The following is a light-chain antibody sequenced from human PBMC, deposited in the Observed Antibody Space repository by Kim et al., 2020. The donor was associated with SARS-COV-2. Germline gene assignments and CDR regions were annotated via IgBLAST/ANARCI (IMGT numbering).Light chain of an antibody. J-gene: IGLJ3*02. CDR3: QVWDSSSDHPV. CDR1: NIGSKS. Sequence: AKGKTASISCGGNNIGSKSVHWYQQKPGQAPVLVIYYDSDRPSGIPERFSGSNSGNTATLTISRVEAGDEADYYCQVWDSSSDHPVFGGGTQLTVL. V-gene: IGLV3-21*04. CDR2: YDS.